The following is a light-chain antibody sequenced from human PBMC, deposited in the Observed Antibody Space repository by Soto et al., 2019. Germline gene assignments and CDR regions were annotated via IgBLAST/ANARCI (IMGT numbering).Light chain of an antibody. CDR3: LQANNFPVT. J-gene: IGKJ4*01. CDR1: QGIGSW. V-gene: IGKV1-12*01. Sequence: DIHMTQSPSFVSASIGDRVTITCRASQGIGSWLAWYQQVPGRAPRLLIFPASPFQSGVSSRFRGSGSGTDFTLTITSLQPEDFATYFCLQANNFPVTFGEGTKVEMK. CDR2: PAS.